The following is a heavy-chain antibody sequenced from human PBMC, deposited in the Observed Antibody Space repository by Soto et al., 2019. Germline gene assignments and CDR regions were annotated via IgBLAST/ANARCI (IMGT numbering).Heavy chain of an antibody. J-gene: IGHJ4*02. Sequence: GGSLRLSCAASGFTFSSYTMTWVRQAPGKGLEWVSAISSSSSYIFYADSVKGRFTLSRDNAKNSLYLHMDSLRAEDTAVYYCARVRGSCSAGSCYSDYWGQGTLVTVSS. CDR1: GFTFSSYT. V-gene: IGHV3-21*01. D-gene: IGHD2-15*01. CDR3: ARVRGSCSAGSCYSDY. CDR2: ISSSSSYI.